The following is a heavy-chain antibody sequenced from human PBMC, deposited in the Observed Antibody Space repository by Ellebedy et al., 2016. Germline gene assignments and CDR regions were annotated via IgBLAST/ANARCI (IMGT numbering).Heavy chain of an antibody. D-gene: IGHD6-13*01. J-gene: IGHJ4*02. CDR3: ARQVKEAAGIQPNFDY. CDR2: ISGYNGNT. CDR1: GYTFTTYG. V-gene: IGHV1-18*01. Sequence: ASVKVSCKASGYTFTTYGISWVRQAPGQGLEWMGWISGYNGNTNYAQKIQVRVTITRDTSASTAYMDLSSLRSEDTAVYYCARQVKEAAGIQPNFDYWGQGTLVTVSS.